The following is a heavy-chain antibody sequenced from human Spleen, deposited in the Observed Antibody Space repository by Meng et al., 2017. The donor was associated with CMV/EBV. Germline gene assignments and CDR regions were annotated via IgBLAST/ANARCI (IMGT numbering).Heavy chain of an antibody. CDR3: ARVGGDSSGYTNAFDI. D-gene: IGHD3-22*01. V-gene: IGHV1-2*02. CDR2: INPNSGGT. CDR1: GYTFTSYG. Sequence: ASVKVSCKASGYTFTSYGISWVRQAPGQGLEWMGWINPNSGGTNYAQKFQGRVTMTRDTSISTAYMELSRLRSDDTAVYYCARVGGDSSGYTNAFDIWGQGTMVTVSS. J-gene: IGHJ3*02.